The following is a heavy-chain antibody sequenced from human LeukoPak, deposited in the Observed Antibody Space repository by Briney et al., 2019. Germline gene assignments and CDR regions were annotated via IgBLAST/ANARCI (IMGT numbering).Heavy chain of an antibody. V-gene: IGHV3-9*01. Sequence: GRSLRLSCAASGFTFDDYAMHWVRRAPGKGLEWVSGISWNSGSIGYADSVKGRFTISRDNAKNSLYLQMNSLRAEDTALYYCATDRNAPYGSGSNHAFDIWGQGTMVTVSS. CDR3: ATDRNAPYGSGSNHAFDI. J-gene: IGHJ3*02. CDR2: ISWNSGSI. D-gene: IGHD3-10*01. CDR1: GFTFDDYA.